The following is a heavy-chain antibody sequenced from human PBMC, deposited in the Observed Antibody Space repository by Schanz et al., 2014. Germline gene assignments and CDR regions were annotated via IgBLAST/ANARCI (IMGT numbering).Heavy chain of an antibody. V-gene: IGHV1-69*08. CDR1: GDTLSSYT. CDR3: VKIGYTHWSLDD. CDR2: IIPMFGTA. Sequence: QVQLVQSGAELKKPGSPVKVSCKASGDTLSSYTIIWVRQAPGQGLEWMGTIIPMFGTANYAQKFQGRITMTADKSTSTAYMELGSLRVEDTAVFYCVKIGYTHWSLDDWGQGILVTVSS. D-gene: IGHD6-13*01. J-gene: IGHJ4*02.